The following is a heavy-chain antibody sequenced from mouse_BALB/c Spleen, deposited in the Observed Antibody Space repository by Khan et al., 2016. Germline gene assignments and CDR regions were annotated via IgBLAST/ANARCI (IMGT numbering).Heavy chain of an antibody. CDR2: INTYSGES. V-gene: IGHV9-3*02. D-gene: IGHD1-1*01. CDR3: ARYRYYYGSSRYFDD. CDR1: GYTFTNYG. J-gene: IGHJ1*01. Sequence: QIQLVQSGPELKKPGKTVKISCKASGYTFTNYGMNWVKQEPGKGLKWMGWINTYSGESTYAEKFKGRFAFSLETSANTAYLQINNLKNEDTATYYGARYRYYYGSSRYFDDWGAGTTVTVSS.